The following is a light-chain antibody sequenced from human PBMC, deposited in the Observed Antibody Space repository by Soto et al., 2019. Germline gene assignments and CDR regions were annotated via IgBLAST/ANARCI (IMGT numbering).Light chain of an antibody. CDR2: EVT. Sequence: QSALTQPPSASGSLGQSVTISCTGTSSDVGGYIDVSWHQQHPGKAPKVMIYEVTKRPPGVPDRFSGSKSGNTASLTVSGLQAEDEADYYCSSFAGGGNPVLLGGGTKLTVL. V-gene: IGLV2-8*01. CDR1: SSDVGGYID. CDR3: SSFAGGGNPVL. J-gene: IGLJ2*01.